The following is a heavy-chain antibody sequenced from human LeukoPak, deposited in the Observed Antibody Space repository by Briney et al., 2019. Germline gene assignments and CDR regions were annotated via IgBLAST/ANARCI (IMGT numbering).Heavy chain of an antibody. CDR2: ISGSGETI. V-gene: IGHV3-23*01. J-gene: IGHJ4*02. Sequence: GGSLRLSCAASGFTFSSSAMAWVRLAPGKGLEWVSSISGSGETIHYADSVKGRFPISRDNSKSTLSLQMNSLRAEDTAIYYCVKVVVSGNGDYFDFWGQGTLVTVAS. D-gene: IGHD2-8*01. CDR1: GFTFSSSA. CDR3: VKVVVSGNGDYFDF.